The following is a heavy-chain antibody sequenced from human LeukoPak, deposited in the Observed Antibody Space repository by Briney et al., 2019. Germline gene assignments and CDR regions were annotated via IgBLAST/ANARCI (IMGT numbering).Heavy chain of an antibody. CDR2: IWYDGSNK. Sequence: GGSLRLSCAASGFIFRSYGIHWVRQAPAKGLVWVAVIWYDGSNKYYGDSVKGRFTISRDNSKNTVYLQMNSLRGEDTAVYYCVRDAFGSFGEYNYWGQGALVTVSS. D-gene: IGHD3-10*01. J-gene: IGHJ4*02. CDR3: VRDAFGSFGEYNY. V-gene: IGHV3-33*01. CDR1: GFIFRSYG.